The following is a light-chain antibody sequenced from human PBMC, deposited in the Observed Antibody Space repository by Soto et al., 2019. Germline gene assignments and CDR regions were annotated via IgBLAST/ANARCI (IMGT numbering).Light chain of an antibody. CDR1: QYINTR. J-gene: IGKJ3*01. Sequence: EIVLTQSPATLSSFPGDRVTLSCRASQYINTRLAWYQHRPGQAPRHLIYQTSLRAAGIPARFSASGSGTDFTLTISSLAPEDFAVYYCQQYGSIPFTCGPETKGDIK. CDR2: QTS. V-gene: IGKV3-20*01. CDR3: QQYGSIPFT.